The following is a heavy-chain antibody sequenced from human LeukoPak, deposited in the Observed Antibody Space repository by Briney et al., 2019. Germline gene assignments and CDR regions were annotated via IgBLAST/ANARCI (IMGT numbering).Heavy chain of an antibody. CDR2: ISGSSGST. CDR1: GFTFSSYA. D-gene: IGHD3-10*02. CDR3: AELGITMIGGV. V-gene: IGHV3-23*01. J-gene: IGHJ6*04. Sequence: GGSLRLSCAASGFTFSSYAMNWVRQAPGKGLEWVSAISGSSGSTYYADFVKGRSTISRDNSKNTLYLQMNSLRAEDTAVYYCAELGITMIGGVWGKGTTVTISS.